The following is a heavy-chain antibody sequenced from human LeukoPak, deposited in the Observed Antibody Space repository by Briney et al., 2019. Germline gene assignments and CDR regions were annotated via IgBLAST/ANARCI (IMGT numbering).Heavy chain of an antibody. CDR3: AAGTPNIVAHDAFDI. J-gene: IGHJ3*02. V-gene: IGHV1-58*02. Sequence: TSVKVSCKASGFTFTSSAMQWVRQARGQRLEWIGWIVVGSGNTNYAQMFQERVTITRDMSTSTAYMELSSLRSEDTAVYYCAAGTPNIVAHDAFDIWGQGTMVTVSS. CDR2: IVVGSGNT. CDR1: GFTFTSSA. D-gene: IGHD5-12*01.